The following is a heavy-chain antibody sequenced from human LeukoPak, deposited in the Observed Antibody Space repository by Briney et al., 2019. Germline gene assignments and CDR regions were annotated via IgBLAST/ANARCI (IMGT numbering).Heavy chain of an antibody. J-gene: IGHJ4*02. CDR1: GYRFTNYW. D-gene: IGHD5-12*01. V-gene: IGHV5-51*01. CDR3: ARQGTIVAGTLGTTFDY. Sequence: GXXLKISCKASGYRFTNYWIGWVRQMPGKGLEWMGIIYPGDSDTKYSPSFQGQVTISADKSINTAYLQWSSLRASDTAMYYCARQGTIVAGTLGTTFDYWGQGTLLTVSS. CDR2: IYPGDSDT.